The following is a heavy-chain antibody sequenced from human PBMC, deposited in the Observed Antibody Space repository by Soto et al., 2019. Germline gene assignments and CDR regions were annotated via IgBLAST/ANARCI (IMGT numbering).Heavy chain of an antibody. Sequence: EEQLLESGGGLVQPGGSLRLSCAASGFTFSTYDMHWVRQATGKGLEWVSAIGTAGDTYYPGSVKGRFTISRENAKNSLYLQMNSLRVGDTAVYYCARASVAGLDFDYWGQGTLVTVSS. CDR1: GFTFSTYD. V-gene: IGHV3-13*01. CDR2: IGTAGDT. D-gene: IGHD6-13*01. CDR3: ARASVAGLDFDY. J-gene: IGHJ4*02.